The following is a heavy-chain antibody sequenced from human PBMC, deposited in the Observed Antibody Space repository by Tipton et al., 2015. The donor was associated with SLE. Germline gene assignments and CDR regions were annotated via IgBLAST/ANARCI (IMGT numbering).Heavy chain of an antibody. CDR3: ASAPEGFRVADMGTSDI. CDR1: GFTFDDYS. D-gene: IGHD3-3*01. V-gene: IGHV3-9*01. Sequence: SLRLSCAASGFTFDDYSLHLGRQAPGKGLGWVSGINLNSRSIGYAGSVQGRFTISRDDAKSSLYLQMNSLRVDDTAVYYCASAPEGFRVADMGTSDIWGQGTMVTVSS. J-gene: IGHJ3*02. CDR2: INLNSRSI.